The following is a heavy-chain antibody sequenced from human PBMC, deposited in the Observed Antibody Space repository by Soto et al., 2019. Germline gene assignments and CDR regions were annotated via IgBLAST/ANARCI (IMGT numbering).Heavy chain of an antibody. CDR3: AIKVPGNRPFDH. V-gene: IGHV3-15*07. CDR1: GFTFSNAW. D-gene: IGHD6-19*01. J-gene: IGHJ4*02. CDR2: IKSKTDGGTT. Sequence: GGSLRLSCAASGFTFSNAWMNWVRQAPGKGLEWVGRIKSKTDGGTTDYAAPVKGRFTISRDDSKNTLYLQMNSLRADDTAVYYCAIKVPGNRPFDHWGQGTLVTVSS.